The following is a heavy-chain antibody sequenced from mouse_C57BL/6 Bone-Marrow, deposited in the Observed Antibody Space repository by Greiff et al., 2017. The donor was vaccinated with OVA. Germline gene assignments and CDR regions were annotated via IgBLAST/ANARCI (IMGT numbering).Heavy chain of an antibody. CDR1: GFTFSSYG. Sequence: EVQRVESGGDLVKPGGSLKLSCAASGFTFSSYGMSWVRQTPDKRLEWVATISSGGSYTYYPDSVKGRFTFSRDNAKNTLYLQMSSLKSEDTAMYYCARLLYDGYYGYWYFDVWGTGTTVTVSS. V-gene: IGHV5-6*01. J-gene: IGHJ1*03. CDR3: ARLLYDGYYGYWYFDV. CDR2: ISSGGSYT. D-gene: IGHD2-3*01.